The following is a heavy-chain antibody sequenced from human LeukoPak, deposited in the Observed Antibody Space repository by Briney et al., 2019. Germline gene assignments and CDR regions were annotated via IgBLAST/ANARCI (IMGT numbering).Heavy chain of an antibody. CDR3: TRMTTGHDY. V-gene: IGHV4-34*01. CDR1: GVSFDDYY. Sequence: SETLSLTCAVSGVSFDDYYWSWDRQTPGKGLEWLGEINHSGYTNDSPSLKSRVTLSIDTSNKQFSLNLRSVTVADAGIYYCTRMTTGHDYWGQGTLVTVSS. D-gene: IGHD4-17*01. CDR2: INHSGYT. J-gene: IGHJ4*02.